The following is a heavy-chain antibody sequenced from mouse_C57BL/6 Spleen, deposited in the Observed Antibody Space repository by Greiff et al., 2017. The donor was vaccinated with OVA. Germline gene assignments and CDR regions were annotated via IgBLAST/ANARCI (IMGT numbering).Heavy chain of an antibody. CDR1: GFTFNTYA. J-gene: IGHJ3*01. V-gene: IGHV10-3*01. Sequence: EVKVVESGGGLVQPKGSLKLSCAASGFTFNTYAMHWVRQAPGKGLEWVARIRSKSSNYATYYADSVKDRFTISRDDSQSMLYLQMNNLKTEDTAMYYCVREGPITAVAPFAYWGQGTLVTVSA. CDR2: IRSKSSNYAT. CDR3: VREGPITAVAPFAY. D-gene: IGHD1-1*01.